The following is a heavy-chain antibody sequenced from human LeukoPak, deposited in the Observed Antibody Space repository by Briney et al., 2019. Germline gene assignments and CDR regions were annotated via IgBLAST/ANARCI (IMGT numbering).Heavy chain of an antibody. D-gene: IGHD1-1*01. V-gene: IGHV3-23*01. J-gene: IGHJ4*02. CDR3: AKSPSRKSGVPDY. CDR1: GFTFSSYA. CDR2: ISGSGSSI. Sequence: GGSLRLSCAASGFTFSSYAMSWVRQAPGKGLEWVSAISGSGSSIYYADSVKGRFTISRDNSKDTLYLQMNSLRAEDTAVYYCAKSPSRKSGVPDYWGQGTLVTVSS.